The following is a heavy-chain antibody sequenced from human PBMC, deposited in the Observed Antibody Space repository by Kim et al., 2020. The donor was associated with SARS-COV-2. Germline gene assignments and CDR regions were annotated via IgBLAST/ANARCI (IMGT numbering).Heavy chain of an antibody. Sequence: SADSVKGRFTIPRDNAKNSLYLQMNSLRAEDTAVYYCARGQGKSSGSFHYWGQGTLVTVSS. V-gene: IGHV3-11*01. J-gene: IGHJ4*02. D-gene: IGHD6-19*01. CDR3: ARGQGKSSGSFHY.